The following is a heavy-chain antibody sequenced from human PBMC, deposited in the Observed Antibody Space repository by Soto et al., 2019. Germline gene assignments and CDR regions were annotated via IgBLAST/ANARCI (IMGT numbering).Heavy chain of an antibody. CDR1: GFSLTTRGVG. D-gene: IGHD3-10*01. J-gene: IGHJ4*02. V-gene: IGHV2-5*02. CDR3: ARRYGSGSRYFDY. Sequence: QITLKESGPTLVKPTQTLTLTCTFSGFSLTTRGVGVGWIRQPPGKALEWLALIYWDDDKLYNPSLKSRLTGTTDTSKNQVVLTMPTVDPLDTATYYCARRYGSGSRYFDYSGQGTLVTVSS. CDR2: IYWDDDK.